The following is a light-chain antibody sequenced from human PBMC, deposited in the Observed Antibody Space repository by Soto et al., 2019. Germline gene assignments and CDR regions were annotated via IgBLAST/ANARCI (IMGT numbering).Light chain of an antibody. CDR2: GAA. CDR3: QQYYSSPPGFT. V-gene: IGKV3-20*01. Sequence: VLTQSPDTLSLFPGERATLSCRASQRVSSTYFAWYRQKPGQPPRLLIYGAANRATGVPDRFSGSGSGTDFTLTISRLEPEDFAVYYCQQYYSSPPGFTFGPGTTVEVK. J-gene: IGKJ3*01. CDR1: QRVSSTY.